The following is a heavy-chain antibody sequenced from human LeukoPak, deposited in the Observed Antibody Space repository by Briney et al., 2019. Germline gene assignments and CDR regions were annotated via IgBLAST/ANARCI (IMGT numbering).Heavy chain of an antibody. J-gene: IGHJ6*03. V-gene: IGHV1-69*06. CDR1: GGTFSSYA. CDR3: ARGGDWNTNYYYYYYMDV. D-gene: IGHD1/OR15-1a*01. Sequence: AASVKVSCTASGGTFSSYAISWVRQAPGQGLEWMGGIIPIFGTANYAQKFQGRVTITADKSTSTAYMELSSLRSEDTAVYYCARGGDWNTNYYYYYYMDVWGKGTTVTVSS. CDR2: IIPIFGTA.